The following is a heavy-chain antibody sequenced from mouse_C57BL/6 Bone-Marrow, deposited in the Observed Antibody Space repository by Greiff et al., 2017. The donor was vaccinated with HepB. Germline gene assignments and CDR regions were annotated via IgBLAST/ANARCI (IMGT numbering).Heavy chain of an antibody. CDR1: GFTFSSYA. J-gene: IGHJ2*01. Sequence: EVKVVESGGGLVKPGGSLKLSCAASGFTFSSYAMSWVRQTPEKRLEWVATISDGGSYTYYPDNVKGRFTISRDNAKNNLYLQMSHLKSEDTAMYYCAREGDYDRKNYFDYWGQGTTLTVSS. V-gene: IGHV5-4*01. D-gene: IGHD2-4*01. CDR2: ISDGGSYT. CDR3: AREGDYDRKNYFDY.